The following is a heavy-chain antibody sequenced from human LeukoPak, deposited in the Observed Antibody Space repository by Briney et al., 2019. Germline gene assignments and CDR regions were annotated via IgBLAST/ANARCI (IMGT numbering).Heavy chain of an antibody. J-gene: IGHJ6*03. CDR2: ISSSGSTI. CDR1: GFTFSDYY. CDR3: AREYSSSWYARNYYCYMDV. V-gene: IGHV3-11*04. D-gene: IGHD6-13*01. Sequence: GGSLRLSCAASGFTFSDYYMSWIRQAPGKGLEWVSYISSSGSTIYYADSVKGRFTISRDNAKNSLYLQMNSLRAEDTAVYYCAREYSSSWYARNYYCYMDVWGKGTTVTVSS.